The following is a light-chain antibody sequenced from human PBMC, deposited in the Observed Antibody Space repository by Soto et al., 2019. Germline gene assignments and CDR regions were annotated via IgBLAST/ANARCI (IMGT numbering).Light chain of an antibody. J-gene: IGKJ5*01. CDR2: DAS. CDR3: QQRSSAIT. Sequence: EIVLTQSPATLSLSPGERATLSCRASQSVSSHLAWFQQRPGQAPRLLIYDASNRATGIPARFSGRGSGKDFTLTISSLEPEDFAVYYCQQRSSAITFGQGTRL. CDR1: QSVSSH. V-gene: IGKV3-11*01.